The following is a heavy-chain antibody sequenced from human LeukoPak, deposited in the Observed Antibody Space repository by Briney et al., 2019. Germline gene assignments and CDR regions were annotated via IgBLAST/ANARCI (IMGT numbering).Heavy chain of an antibody. D-gene: IGHD3-22*01. CDR1: GFTFSTYA. V-gene: IGHV3-30-3*01. Sequence: GRSLRLSCAASGFTFSTYAMHWVRQAPGKGLEWVAVMSYDGSNKFYADSVKGRFTISRDHSENTLYLQMNSLRAEDTAVYYCARPYDSRASWSAFDIWGQGTLVTVSS. CDR3: ARPYDSRASWSAFDI. CDR2: MSYDGSNK. J-gene: IGHJ3*02.